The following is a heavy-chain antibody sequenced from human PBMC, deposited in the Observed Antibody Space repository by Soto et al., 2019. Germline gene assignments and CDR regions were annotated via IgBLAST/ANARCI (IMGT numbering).Heavy chain of an antibody. CDR3: AKGRCTGAGCYPNYYYYMDV. CDR1: GFTFNSNA. D-gene: IGHD2-15*01. CDR2: ISASGVNT. J-gene: IGHJ6*03. Sequence: EVQLLESGGGLVQPGGSLRLSCAASGFTFNSNAMSWVRQAPGRGLEWVSGISASGVNTFYADSVKGRFTISRDNSKKTLFLQMNSLRADDTAVYYCAKGRCTGAGCYPNYYYYMDVWGKGTTVTVSS. V-gene: IGHV3-23*01.